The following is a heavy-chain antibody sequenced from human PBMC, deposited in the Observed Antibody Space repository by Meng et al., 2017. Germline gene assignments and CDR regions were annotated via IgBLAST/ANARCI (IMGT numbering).Heavy chain of an antibody. CDR3: ARAIAVSGTGRFDY. V-gene: IGHV1-3*01. J-gene: IGHJ4*02. D-gene: IGHD6-19*01. Sequence: QVQLVQFWGEVKKPGAAVKVSCQASGYTFTTYAIHWVRQAPGQRLEWMGWINAGNSDTKYSQKLQGRVTITRDTSASTVYMEVSSLRSEDTGVYYCARAIAVSGTGRFDYWGQGTLVTVSS. CDR2: INAGNSDT. CDR1: GYTFTTYA.